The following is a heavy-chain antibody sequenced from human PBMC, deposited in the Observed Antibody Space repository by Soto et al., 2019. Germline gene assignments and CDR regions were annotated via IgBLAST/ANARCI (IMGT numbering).Heavy chain of an antibody. CDR3: VKDESINWYSGHFRH. D-gene: IGHD6-13*01. CDR1: GFTFDDYA. CDR2: INWNSGSI. Sequence: EVQLVKSGGGLVQPGRSLRLSCAASGFTFDDYAMHWVRQVPGKGLEWVSGINWNSGSIGYGDSVKGLFAISRDNAKNSLHLQMNSLSAEDTAFYYCVKDESINWYSGHFRHWGQGTLVTVSS. J-gene: IGHJ1*01. V-gene: IGHV3-9*01.